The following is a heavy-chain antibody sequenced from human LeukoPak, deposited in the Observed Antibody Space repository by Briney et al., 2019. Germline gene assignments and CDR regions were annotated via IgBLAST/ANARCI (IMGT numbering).Heavy chain of an antibody. Sequence: SETLSLTCAVSGGSISSSNWWSWVRQPPGKGLEWIGEIYHSGSTKYNPSLESRVTISVDTSNNQFSLKLISVTAADTAVYYCARLHSSSWYTAFGYWGQGTLVTVSS. CDR1: GGSISSSNW. CDR2: IYHSGST. CDR3: ARLHSSSWYTAFGY. V-gene: IGHV4-4*02. D-gene: IGHD6-13*01. J-gene: IGHJ4*02.